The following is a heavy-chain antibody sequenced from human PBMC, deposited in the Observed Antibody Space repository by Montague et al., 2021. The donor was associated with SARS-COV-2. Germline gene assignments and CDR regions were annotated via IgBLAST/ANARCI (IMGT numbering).Heavy chain of an antibody. CDR2: IYYSGST. V-gene: IGHV4-39*01. D-gene: IGHD3-3*01. Sequence: ETLSLTCTVSGGSISSSSYYWGWIRQPPGKGLEWIGSIYYSGSTYYNPSLKSRVTISVDTSKNQFSLKLSSVTAADTAVYYCARQKRRITIFGVVIPPVLPWFDPWGQGTLVTVSS. CDR1: GGSISSSSYY. J-gene: IGHJ5*02. CDR3: ARQKRRITIFGVVIPPVLPWFDP.